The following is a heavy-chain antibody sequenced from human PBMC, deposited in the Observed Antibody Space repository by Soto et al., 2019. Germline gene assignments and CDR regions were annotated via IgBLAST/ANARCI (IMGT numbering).Heavy chain of an antibody. J-gene: IGHJ4*02. D-gene: IGHD2-8*01. V-gene: IGHV3-30*18. CDR1: GFDFSNYV. CDR2: MSFDGSDI. Sequence: QVQLVESGGRVVQPGRSLRLSCAASGFDFSNYVLHWVRQAPGKGLEWVAVMSFDGSDIYYADYVKGRFTISRDNSKNTLYLQMNNLRPEDTAVYYCAKFREDIVLLVALDYWGQGTLVTVSS. CDR3: AKFREDIVLLVALDY.